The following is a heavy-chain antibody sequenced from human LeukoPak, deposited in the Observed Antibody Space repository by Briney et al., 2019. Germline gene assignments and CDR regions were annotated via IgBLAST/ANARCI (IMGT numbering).Heavy chain of an antibody. CDR3: AKDKAAAGRIYYYYYMDV. Sequence: GGSLRLSCAASGFSFSSYIMHWVRQAPGKGLEWVAFIRYDGSNKYYADSVKGRFTISRDNSKNTLYLQMNSLRAEDTAVYYCAKDKAAAGRIYYYYYMDVWGKGTTVTVSS. D-gene: IGHD6-13*01. CDR2: IRYDGSNK. J-gene: IGHJ6*03. CDR1: GFSFSSYI. V-gene: IGHV3-30*02.